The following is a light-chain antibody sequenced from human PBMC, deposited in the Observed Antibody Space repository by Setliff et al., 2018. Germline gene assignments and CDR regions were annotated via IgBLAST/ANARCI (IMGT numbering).Light chain of an antibody. V-gene: IGLV2-14*03. Sequence: QSVLTQPASVSGSPGQSITISCTGTSSDVGGYNYVSWYQQHPGKAPKLMIYDVSSRPSGVSNRFSGSKSANTASLTISGLQAEDEADYYCSSYAGSSTLYVFGTGTKVTVL. CDR3: SSYAGSSTLYV. J-gene: IGLJ1*01. CDR2: DVS. CDR1: SSDVGGYNY.